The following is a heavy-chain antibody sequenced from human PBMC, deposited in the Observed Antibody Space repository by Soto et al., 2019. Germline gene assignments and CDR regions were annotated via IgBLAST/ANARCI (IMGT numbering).Heavy chain of an antibody. CDR3: ARDLGDIAVAGTRAFDI. V-gene: IGHV4-59*01. D-gene: IGHD6-19*01. CDR2: IYYSGST. Sequence: SETLSLTCTVSGGSISSYYWSWIRQPPGKGLEWIGYIYYSGSTNYNPSLKSRVTISVDTSKNQFSLKLSSVTAADTAVYYCARDLGDIAVAGTRAFDIWGQGTMVTVSS. J-gene: IGHJ3*02. CDR1: GGSISSYY.